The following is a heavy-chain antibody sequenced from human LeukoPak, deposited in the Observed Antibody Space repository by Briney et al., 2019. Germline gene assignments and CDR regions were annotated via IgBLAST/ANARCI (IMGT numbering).Heavy chain of an antibody. CDR1: GFTFSSYG. CDR3: ARAPGYSSDWPYYFDY. CDR2: IRYDGSNK. J-gene: IGHJ4*02. Sequence: PGGSLRLSCAASGFTFSSYGMHWVRQAPGKGLEWVAFIRYDGSNKYYADSVKGRFTISRDNSKNTLYLQMNSLRAEDTAVYFCARAPGYSSDWPYYFDYWGQGTLVTVSS. V-gene: IGHV3-30*02. D-gene: IGHD6-19*01.